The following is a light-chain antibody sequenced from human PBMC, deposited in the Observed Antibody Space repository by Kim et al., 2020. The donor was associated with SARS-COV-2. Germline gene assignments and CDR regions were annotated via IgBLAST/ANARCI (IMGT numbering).Light chain of an antibody. Sequence: LSLSPGESATLSCRASQSVSRFLAWYQQKPGQAPRLLIYETSNRATGIPARFSGSGSGTEFTLTISSLQSEDFAVYFCQMYNDWPQFGQGTKLEI. CDR3: QMYNDWPQ. V-gene: IGKV3D-15*01. CDR1: QSVSRF. CDR2: ETS. J-gene: IGKJ2*01.